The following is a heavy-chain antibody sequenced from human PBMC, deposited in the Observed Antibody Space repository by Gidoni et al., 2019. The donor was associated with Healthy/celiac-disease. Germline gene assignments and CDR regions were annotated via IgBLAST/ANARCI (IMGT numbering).Heavy chain of an antibody. D-gene: IGHD5-18*01. V-gene: IGHV3-30-3*01. CDR3: ARDLVTAGYYGMDV. Sequence: APGKGLEWVAVISYDGSNKYYADSVKGRFTISRDNSKNTLYLQMNSLRAEDTAVYYCARDLVTAGYYGMDVWGQGTTVTVSS. J-gene: IGHJ6*02. CDR2: ISYDGSNK.